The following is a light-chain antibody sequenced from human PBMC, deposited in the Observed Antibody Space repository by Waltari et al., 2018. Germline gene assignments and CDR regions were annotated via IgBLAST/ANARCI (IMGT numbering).Light chain of an antibody. J-gene: IGLJ2*01. V-gene: IGLV3-19*01. CDR3: HSRDGSGSGGS. CDR2: DQN. Sequence: GQTVTITCQGNSLRSYYASWYQQRPGQAPILVIYDQNTRPSGVPDRFSGSRSDNTASLTITGAQAEDEASYYCHSRDGSGSGGSFGGGTKLTVL. CDR1: SLRSYY.